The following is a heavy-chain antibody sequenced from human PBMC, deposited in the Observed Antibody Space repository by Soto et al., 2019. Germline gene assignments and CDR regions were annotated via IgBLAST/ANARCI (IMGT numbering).Heavy chain of an antibody. J-gene: IGHJ6*01. CDR1: GGSFSGYY. Sequence: SETLSLTCAVYGGSFSGYYWSWIRQPPGKGLEWIGEINHSGSTNYNPSLKSRVTISVDTSKNQFSLKLSSVTAADTAVYYCARRGSGSYYTLPLVGYYYGMDVWGQGTTVT. D-gene: IGHD3-10*01. CDR2: INHSGST. V-gene: IGHV4-34*01. CDR3: ARRGSGSYYTLPLVGYYYGMDV.